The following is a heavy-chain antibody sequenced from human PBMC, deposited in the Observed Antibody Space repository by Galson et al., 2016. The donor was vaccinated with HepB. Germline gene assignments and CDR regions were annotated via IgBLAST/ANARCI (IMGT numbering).Heavy chain of an antibody. V-gene: IGHV3-9*01. CDR2: INWNSGTV. Sequence: SLRLSCAASGFTFDDYAMHWVRHSPGKGLEWVAGINWNSGTVFYADSVKGRFTISRDNNRKSIYLQMDNLSVEDTAFYFCARDPYQWLSKYYFDYWGQGALVTVSS. J-gene: IGHJ4*02. D-gene: IGHD6-19*01. CDR3: ARDPYQWLSKYYFDY. CDR1: GFTFDDYA.